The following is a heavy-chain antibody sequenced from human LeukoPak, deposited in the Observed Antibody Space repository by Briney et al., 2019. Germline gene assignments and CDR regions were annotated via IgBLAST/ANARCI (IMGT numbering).Heavy chain of an antibody. D-gene: IGHD3-22*01. V-gene: IGHV3-48*03. Sequence: GGSLRLSCAASGFTFSSYEMDWVRQAPGKGLEWISYISSRGGTIYYADSVKGRFTISRDNAKNSLYLQMSSLRAEDTAIYYCARELTSDSSGFDAFHVWGQGTVVTVSS. CDR3: ARELTSDSSGFDAFHV. J-gene: IGHJ3*01. CDR2: ISSRGGTI. CDR1: GFTFSSYE.